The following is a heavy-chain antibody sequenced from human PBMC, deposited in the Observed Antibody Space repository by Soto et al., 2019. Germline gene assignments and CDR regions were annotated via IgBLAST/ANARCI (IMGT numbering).Heavy chain of an antibody. D-gene: IGHD6-19*01. Sequence: GASVKVSCKASGYTFTSYYMHWVRQAPGQGLEWMGIINPSGGSTSYAQKFQGRVTMTRDSSISTAYMELSSLRSDDTAVYFCAAAAIPVAGRHPDFWGQGTVVTVSS. CDR1: GYTFTSYY. CDR2: INPSGGST. V-gene: IGHV1-46*01. CDR3: AAAAIPVAGRHPDF. J-gene: IGHJ4*02.